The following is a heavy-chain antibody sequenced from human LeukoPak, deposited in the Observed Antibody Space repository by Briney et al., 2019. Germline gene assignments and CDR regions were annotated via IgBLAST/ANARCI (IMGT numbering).Heavy chain of an antibody. Sequence: ASVKVSCKASGYTFTSYGISWVRQAPGQGLEWMGWISAYNGNTNYAQKFQGRVTMTTDTSTSTAYMELRSLRSDDTAVYYCARKWTGYYVFDYWGQGTLVTVSP. CDR2: ISAYNGNT. CDR3: ARKWTGYYVFDY. D-gene: IGHD3/OR15-3a*01. V-gene: IGHV1-18*04. CDR1: GYTFTSYG. J-gene: IGHJ4*02.